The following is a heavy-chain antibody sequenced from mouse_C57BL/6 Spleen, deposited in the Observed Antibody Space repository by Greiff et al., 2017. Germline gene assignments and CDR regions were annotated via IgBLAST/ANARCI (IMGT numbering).Heavy chain of an antibody. CDR2: IYPGSGST. V-gene: IGHV1-55*01. D-gene: IGHD2-3*01. CDR1: GYTFTSYW. J-gene: IGHJ2*01. Sequence: VQLQQPGAELVKPGASVKMSCKASGYTFTSYWITWVKQRPGQGLEWIGDIYPGSGSTNYNEKFKSKATLTVDKTSSTAYMQLSSLTSGDSAVYYCASNDVYHYFDYWGQGTTLTVSS. CDR3: ASNDVYHYFDY.